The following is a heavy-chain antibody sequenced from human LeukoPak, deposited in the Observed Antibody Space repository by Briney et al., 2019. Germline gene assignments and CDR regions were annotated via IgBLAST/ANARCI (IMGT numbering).Heavy chain of an antibody. CDR3: ARQTGYCSSTSCYRIIRDV. D-gene: IGHD2-2*02. CDR2: IYYSGST. J-gene: IGHJ6*04. Sequence: SETLSLTCTVSGGSIGSSSYYWGWIRQPPGKGLEWIGSIYYSGSTYYNPSLKSRVTISVDTSKNQFSLKLSSVTAADTAVYYCARQTGYCSSTSCYRIIRDVWGKGTTVTVSS. CDR1: GGSIGSSSYY. V-gene: IGHV4-39*01.